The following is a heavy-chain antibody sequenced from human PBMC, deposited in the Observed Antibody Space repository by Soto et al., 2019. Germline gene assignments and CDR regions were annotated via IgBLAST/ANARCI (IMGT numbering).Heavy chain of an antibody. V-gene: IGHV1-18*01. CDR1: GYTFTSYG. J-gene: IGHJ4*02. CDR3: AREVTIFGVDPSTESDY. Sequence: ASVKLSCTSSGYTFTSYGISWVRQAPGQGLEWMGWISAYNGNTNYAQKLQGRVTMTTDTSTSTAYMELRSLRSDDTAVYYCAREVTIFGVDPSTESDYGGQASLV. D-gene: IGHD3-3*01. CDR2: ISAYNGNT.